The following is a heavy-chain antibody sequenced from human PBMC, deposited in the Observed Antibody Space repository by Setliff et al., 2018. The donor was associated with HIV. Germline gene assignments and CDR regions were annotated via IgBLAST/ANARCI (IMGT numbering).Heavy chain of an antibody. V-gene: IGHV3-23*01. CDR2: ISGSGDST. CDR3: AKVDNGHCTSASCRDFDY. Sequence: QPGGSLRLSCAASGFSFGNYAMSWVRQAPGKGLQWVSSISGSGDSTFYSDSVKGRCTISRDNSKNTLYLQMNSLTAEDTAVYYCAKVDNGHCTSASCRDFDYWGQGTLVTVSS. CDR1: GFSFGNYA. D-gene: IGHD2-2*03. J-gene: IGHJ4*02.